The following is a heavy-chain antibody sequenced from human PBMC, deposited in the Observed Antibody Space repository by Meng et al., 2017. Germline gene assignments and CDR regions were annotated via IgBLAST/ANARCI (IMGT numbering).Heavy chain of an antibody. Sequence: ESLKIPCAASGFTFSNAWMSWVRQAPGKGLEWVGRIKSKTDGGTTDYAAPVKGRFTISRDDSKNTLYLQMNSLKTEDTAVYYCTTAPPVVWFGEEGSAAFDIWGQGTLVTVSS. V-gene: IGHV3-15*01. CDR1: GFTFSNAW. CDR2: IKSKTDGGTT. D-gene: IGHD3-10*01. J-gene: IGHJ3*02. CDR3: TTAPPVVWFGEEGSAAFDI.